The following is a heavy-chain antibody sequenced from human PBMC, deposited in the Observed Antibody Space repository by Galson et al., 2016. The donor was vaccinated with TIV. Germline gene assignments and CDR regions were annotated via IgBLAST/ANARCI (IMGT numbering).Heavy chain of an antibody. J-gene: IGHJ6*03. CDR1: GYTLSSYS. CDR3: ARVPTKTFDFWSGYDNSFCMDV. D-gene: IGHD3-3*01. V-gene: IGHV1-18*01. CDR2: ISGYNGNK. Sequence: SVKVSCKASGYTLSSYSISWVRQAPGQGLEWLGWISGYNGNKNYAQKFQGRVTMTTGTSTSTAYMELRSLRSDDTAVYYCARVPTKTFDFWSGYDNSFCMDVWGKGTTVIVSS.